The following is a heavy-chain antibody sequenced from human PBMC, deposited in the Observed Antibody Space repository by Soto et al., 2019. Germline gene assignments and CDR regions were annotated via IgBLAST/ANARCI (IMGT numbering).Heavy chain of an antibody. CDR2: IIPILGIA. CDR3: ARVPGSGYGMDV. J-gene: IGHJ6*02. Sequence: QVQLVQSGAEVKKPGSSVKVSCKASGGTFSSYTISWVRQAPGQGLEWMGRIIPILGIANYAQKFQGRVTITADKSTRTAYMELSSLRSEDTAVYYCARVPGSGYGMDVWGQGTTVTVSS. CDR1: GGTFSSYT. D-gene: IGHD3-10*01. V-gene: IGHV1-69*02.